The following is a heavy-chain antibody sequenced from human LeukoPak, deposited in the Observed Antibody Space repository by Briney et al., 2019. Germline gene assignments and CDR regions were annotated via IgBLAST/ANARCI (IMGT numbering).Heavy chain of an antibody. V-gene: IGHV4-59*01. Sequence: SETLSLTCTVSGCSLSSYYMSWIRQPPGKGLEWIGYIYYSESTKYNPFLKRRVSISVDTYKNQLSLMLSSVTAADTAVYYCARDGAVGEVDAFDIWGRGTMVTVSS. CDR3: ARDGAVGEVDAFDI. CDR2: IYYSEST. CDR1: GCSLSSYY. J-gene: IGHJ3*02. D-gene: IGHD3-16*01.